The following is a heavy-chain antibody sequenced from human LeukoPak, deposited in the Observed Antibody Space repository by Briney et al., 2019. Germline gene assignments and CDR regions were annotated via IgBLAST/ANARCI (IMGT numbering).Heavy chain of an antibody. D-gene: IGHD6-13*01. V-gene: IGHV3-30*18. Sequence: GMPRRFSCAESGFTCSGYGMHWVRQAEGKGLEWVAVISYDENKKYYADSVKGRFTISRDNSKNTLYLQMNSLRAEDTAVYYCAKESRLLAAAGSPFDYWGQGTLVTVSS. CDR2: ISYDENKK. J-gene: IGHJ4*02. CDR1: GFTCSGYG. CDR3: AKESRLLAAAGSPFDY.